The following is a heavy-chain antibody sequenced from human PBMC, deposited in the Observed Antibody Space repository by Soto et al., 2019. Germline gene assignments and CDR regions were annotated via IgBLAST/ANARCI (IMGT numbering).Heavy chain of an antibody. CDR1: GYTFTGYY. CDR2: INPNSGGT. CDR3: ARGGLSNQLPLLTLPGPLDY. D-gene: IGHD2-2*01. J-gene: IGHJ4*02. Sequence: GASVKVSCKASGYTFTGYYMHWVRQAPGQGLEWVGWINPNSGGTNYAQKFQGWVTMTRDTSISTAYMELSRLRSDDTAVYYCARGGLSNQLPLLTLPGPLDYWGQGTLVTVSS. V-gene: IGHV1-2*04.